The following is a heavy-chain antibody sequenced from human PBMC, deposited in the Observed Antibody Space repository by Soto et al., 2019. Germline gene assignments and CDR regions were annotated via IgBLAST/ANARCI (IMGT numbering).Heavy chain of an antibody. CDR1: GGSFSCYY. Sequence: NPSETLSLTCAVYGGSFSCYYWSWIRQPPGKGLEWIGEINHSGGTNYNPSLKSRVTISVDTSKNQFSLKLSSVTAADTAVYYCARGPYYDFWSGYYPFYYYYYGMDVWGQGTTVTVSS. V-gene: IGHV4-34*01. J-gene: IGHJ6*02. CDR3: ARGPYYDFWSGYYPFYYYYYGMDV. D-gene: IGHD3-3*01. CDR2: INHSGGT.